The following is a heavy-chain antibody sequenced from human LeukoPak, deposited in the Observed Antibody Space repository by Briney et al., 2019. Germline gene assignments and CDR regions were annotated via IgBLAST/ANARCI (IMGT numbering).Heavy chain of an antibody. D-gene: IGHD6-19*01. Sequence: GGSLRLSCAASRFTFSSYGMHWVRQAPGKGLERVAVISYDGSNKYYADSVKGRFTISRDNSKNTLYLQMNSLRAEDTAVYYCAKDLSSGWYEGTFDYWGQGTLVTVSS. V-gene: IGHV3-30*18. CDR2: ISYDGSNK. CDR3: AKDLSSGWYEGTFDY. CDR1: RFTFSSYG. J-gene: IGHJ4*02.